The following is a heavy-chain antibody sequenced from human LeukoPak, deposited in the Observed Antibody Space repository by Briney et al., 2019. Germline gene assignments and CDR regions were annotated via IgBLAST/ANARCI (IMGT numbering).Heavy chain of an antibody. V-gene: IGHV4-34*01. D-gene: IGHD4-11*01. CDR1: GGSFSGYY. CDR3: AILQHGGAFDI. J-gene: IGHJ3*02. CDR2: INHSGST. Sequence: PSETLSLTCAVYGGSFSGYYWSWIRQPPGQGLEWIGEINHSGSTNYNPSLKSRVTISVDTSKNQFSLKLSSVTAADTAVYYCAILQHGGAFDIWGQGTMVTVSS.